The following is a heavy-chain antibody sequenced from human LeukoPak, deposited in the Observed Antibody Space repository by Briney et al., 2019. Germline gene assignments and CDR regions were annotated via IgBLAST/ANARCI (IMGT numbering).Heavy chain of an antibody. Sequence: SGTLSLTCAVSGGSISSSNWWSWVRQPPGKGLEWIGEIYHSGSTNYNPSLKSRVTISVDKSKNQFSLKLSSVTAADTAVYYCARDIVVVPAAILTNAFDIWGQGTMVTVSS. CDR1: GGSISSSNW. J-gene: IGHJ3*02. CDR2: IYHSGST. CDR3: ARDIVVVPAAILTNAFDI. D-gene: IGHD2-2*02. V-gene: IGHV4-4*02.